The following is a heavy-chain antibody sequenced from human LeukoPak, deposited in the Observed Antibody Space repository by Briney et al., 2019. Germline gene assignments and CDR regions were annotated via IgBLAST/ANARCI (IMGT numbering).Heavy chain of an antibody. Sequence: GGSLRLSCATSGFTVSNKYMTWVRQAPGKGLEWVSVIYSDGGTYYADSVRGRFTISSDNTKNTLYLQMNSLRAEDTAVYYCARVQDSGPFRWYWGQGTLVTVSS. CDR1: GFTVSNKY. D-gene: IGHD1-26*01. CDR3: ARVQDSGPFRWY. CDR2: IYSDGGT. J-gene: IGHJ4*02. V-gene: IGHV3-66*01.